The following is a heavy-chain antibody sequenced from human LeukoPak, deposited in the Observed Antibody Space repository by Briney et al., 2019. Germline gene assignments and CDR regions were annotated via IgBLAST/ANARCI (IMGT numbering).Heavy chain of an antibody. CDR1: GGSISSYY. Sequence: PSETLSLTCTVSGGSISSYYWSWIRQPPGTGLEWIGYIYYSGSTNYNPSLKSRVTISVDTSKNQFSLKLSSVTAADTAVYYCARAFGRSAPAGYYYYMDVWGKGTTVTVSS. V-gene: IGHV4-59*01. CDR2: IYYSGST. D-gene: IGHD3-10*01. CDR3: ARAFGRSAPAGYYYYMDV. J-gene: IGHJ6*03.